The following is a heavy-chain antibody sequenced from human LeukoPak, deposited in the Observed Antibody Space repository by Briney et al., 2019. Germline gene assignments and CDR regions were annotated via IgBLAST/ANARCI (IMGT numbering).Heavy chain of an antibody. D-gene: IGHD3-9*01. J-gene: IGHJ4*02. V-gene: IGHV1-24*01. CDR3: ATAPFYYDILTGHQGY. CDR1: GYTPTELS. CDR2: FDPEDGET. Sequence: ASVKVSCKVSGYTPTELSMHWVRQAPGKGLEWMGGFDPEDGETIYAQKFQGRVTMTEDTSTDTAYMELSSLRSEDTAVYYCATAPFYYDILTGHQGYWGQGTLVTVSS.